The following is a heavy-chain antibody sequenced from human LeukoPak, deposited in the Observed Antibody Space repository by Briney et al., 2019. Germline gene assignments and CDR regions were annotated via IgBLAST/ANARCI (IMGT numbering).Heavy chain of an antibody. CDR2: IIPIFGTA. J-gene: IGHJ4*02. CDR1: GGTFSSYA. CDR3: ARGGPGMTTVTTWDY. Sequence: GASVKVSCKASGGTFSSYAISWVRQAPGQGLEWMGGIIPIFGTANYAQKFQGRVTITTDESTSTAYMELSSLRSEDTAVYYCARGGPGMTTVTTWDYWGQGTLVTVSS. D-gene: IGHD4-11*01. V-gene: IGHV1-69*05.